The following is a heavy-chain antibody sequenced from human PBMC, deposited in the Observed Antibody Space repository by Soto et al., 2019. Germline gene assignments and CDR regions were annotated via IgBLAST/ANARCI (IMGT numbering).Heavy chain of an antibody. J-gene: IGHJ6*03. CDR1: GGTFSSYT. Sequence: SVKVSCKASGGTFSSYTISWVRQAPGQGLEWMGRIIPILGIANYAQKFQGRVTITADKSTSTAYMELSSLRSEDTAVYYCARDRYSSSSNLENYYYYYMDVWGKGTTVTVSS. CDR3: ARDRYSSSSNLENYYYYYMDV. D-gene: IGHD6-13*01. CDR2: IIPILGIA. V-gene: IGHV1-69*04.